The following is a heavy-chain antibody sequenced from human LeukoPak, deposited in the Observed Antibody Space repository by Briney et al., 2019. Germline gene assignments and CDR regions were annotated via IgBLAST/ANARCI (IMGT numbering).Heavy chain of an antibody. D-gene: IGHD1-1*01. V-gene: IGHV1-8*01. J-gene: IGHJ4*02. CDR2: MNPDSGNT. Sequence: GASVKVSCRASGYTFTSHDINWVRLATGQGLEWMGWMNPDSGNTGFAQKFQGRVTMGRDTSINTAYMELHSLTSEDTAVYYCARGYSPTVRTTGNDYWGQGTLVTVSS. CDR3: ARGYSPTVRTTGNDY. CDR1: GYTFTSHD.